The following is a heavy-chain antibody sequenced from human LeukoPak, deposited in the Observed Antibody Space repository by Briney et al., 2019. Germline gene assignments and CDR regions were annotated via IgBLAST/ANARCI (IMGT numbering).Heavy chain of an antibody. CDR1: GFTFSSYW. CDR3: ARAYDFWSGYYLARDAFDI. V-gene: IGHV4-34*01. CDR2: INHSGST. D-gene: IGHD3-3*01. J-gene: IGHJ3*02. Sequence: PGGSLRLSCAASGFTFSSYWMSWVRQPPGKGLEWIGEINHSGSTNYNPSLKSRVTISVDTSKNQFSLKLSSVTAADTAVYYCARAYDFWSGYYLARDAFDIWGQGTMVTVSS.